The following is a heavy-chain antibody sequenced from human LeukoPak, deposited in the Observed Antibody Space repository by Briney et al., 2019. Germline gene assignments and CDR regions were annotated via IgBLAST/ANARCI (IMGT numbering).Heavy chain of an antibody. CDR3: ARHSSSWYYYYGMDV. J-gene: IGHJ6*02. CDR2: IYTSGST. D-gene: IGHD6-13*01. V-gene: IGHV4-4*07. CDR1: GGSISSYY. Sequence: SETLSLTCTVSGGSISSYYWSWIRQPAGKGLEWIGRIYTSGSTNYNPSLKSRVTMSVDTSKSQFSLKLSSVTAADTAVYYCARHSSSWYYYYGMDVWGQGTTVTVSS.